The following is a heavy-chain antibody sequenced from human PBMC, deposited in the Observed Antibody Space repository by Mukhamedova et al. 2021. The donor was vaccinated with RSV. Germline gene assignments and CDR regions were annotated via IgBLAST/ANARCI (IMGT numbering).Heavy chain of an antibody. V-gene: IGHV3-23*01. D-gene: IGHD2-2*01. CDR3: AKTGYCSSTGCHWYFDL. Sequence: NWVRQAPGKGLEWVSAITGSGASTRYADSVKGRFTISRDNSKNTLDLQVNSLRDEDTAVYYCAKTGYCSSTGCHWYFDLWGRDTLV. CDR2: ITGSGAST. J-gene: IGHJ2*01.